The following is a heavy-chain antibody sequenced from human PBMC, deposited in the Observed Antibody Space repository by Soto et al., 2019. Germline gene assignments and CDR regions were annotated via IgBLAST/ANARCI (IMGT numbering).Heavy chain of an antibody. CDR1: GGSISTYS. J-gene: IGHJ3*02. CDR2: VDTTGGT. V-gene: IGHV4-4*07. CDR3: AEDDSGAADI. D-gene: IGHD3-16*01. Sequence: QVQLQESGPGLVEPSETLSLTCTVSGGSISTYSWNWIRQPAGKGMEWIGRVDTTGGTNYIASPKSRVTMSVDTAKNHFSLNLRFVTAADTAVYFCAEDDSGAADIWGQGTMVTVS.